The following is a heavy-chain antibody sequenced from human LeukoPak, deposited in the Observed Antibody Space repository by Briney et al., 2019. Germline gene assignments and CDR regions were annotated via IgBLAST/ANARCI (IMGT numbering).Heavy chain of an antibody. CDR3: AKAETHSSGYSPLPFDY. Sequence: GGSLRLSCAASGFTFSSYAMSWVRQAPGKGLEWVSAISGSGGSTYYADSVKGRFTISRDNSKNTLYLQMNSLRAEDTAVYYCAKAETHSSGYSPLPFDYWGQGTLVTVSS. V-gene: IGHV3-23*01. CDR1: GFTFSSYA. CDR2: ISGSGGST. J-gene: IGHJ4*02. D-gene: IGHD3-22*01.